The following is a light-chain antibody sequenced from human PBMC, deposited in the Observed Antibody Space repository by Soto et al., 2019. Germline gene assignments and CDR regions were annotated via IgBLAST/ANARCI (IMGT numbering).Light chain of an antibody. V-gene: IGKV1-33*01. Sequence: DSQMTQSPSSLSASVGARVTITCQASQGIGFYLNRYQQKPGKTPKLLISDASNLETGVPSRFRGSGYGTDFTFSISSLQPESFAEYYCQHYNNLRYTFGQGTKLEIK. CDR3: QHYNNLRYT. CDR2: DAS. J-gene: IGKJ2*01. CDR1: QGIGFY.